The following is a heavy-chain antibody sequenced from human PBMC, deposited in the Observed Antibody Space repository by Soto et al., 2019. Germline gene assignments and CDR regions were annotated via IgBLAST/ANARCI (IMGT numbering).Heavy chain of an antibody. Sequence: SVTLSVTCTVAGGSISGSSCYWGWIQKPPGKGLEWIGSIYYSGSTYYNPSLKSRVTISVDTSKNQFSLKLSSVTAADTAVYYCARVGAASFDYYGMDVWGQGTTVTVSS. J-gene: IGHJ6*02. D-gene: IGHD2-15*01. CDR2: IYYSGST. CDR3: ARVGAASFDYYGMDV. V-gene: IGHV4-39*01. CDR1: GGSISGSSCY.